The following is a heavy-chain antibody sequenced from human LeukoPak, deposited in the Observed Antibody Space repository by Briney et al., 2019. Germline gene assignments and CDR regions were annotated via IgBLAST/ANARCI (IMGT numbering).Heavy chain of an antibody. Sequence: PSETLSLTCSVSGGSISSSSYYWGWIRQPPGKGLEWIGSIYYRGSTYYNPSLKSRVTTSVDTSNNQFSLKLSSVTAADTAVYFCARPTGRFGELYLDYWGQGTLVTVSS. CDR1: GGSISSSSYY. J-gene: IGHJ4*02. CDR2: IYYRGST. V-gene: IGHV4-39*01. CDR3: ARPTGRFGELYLDY. D-gene: IGHD3-10*01.